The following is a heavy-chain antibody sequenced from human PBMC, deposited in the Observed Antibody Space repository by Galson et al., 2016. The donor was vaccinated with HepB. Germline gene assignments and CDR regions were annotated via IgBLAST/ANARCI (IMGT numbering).Heavy chain of an antibody. CDR1: GFTFSSYA. V-gene: IGHV3-30*04. D-gene: IGHD6-13*01. CDR2: ISNDGSKK. Sequence: CAASGFTFSSYAMHWVRQAPGKGLEWVAVISNDGSKKNYADSVKGRFPISRDNSKNTLYLQMNSLRAEDTAVYYCAKDLSWGIAAAGYYYYYYGMDVWGQGTTVTVSS. J-gene: IGHJ6*02. CDR3: AKDLSWGIAAAGYYYYYYGMDV.